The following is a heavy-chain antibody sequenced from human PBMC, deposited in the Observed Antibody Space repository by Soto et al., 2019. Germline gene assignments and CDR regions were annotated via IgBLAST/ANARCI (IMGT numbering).Heavy chain of an antibody. CDR1: GGPISSSSYY. V-gene: IGHV4-39*01. J-gene: IGHJ4*02. CDR2: MYYSGST. CDR3: ARHRWLQLDY. D-gene: IGHD5-12*01. Sequence: QLQLQESGPGLAKPSETLSLTCTVSGGPISSSSYYWGWIRQPPGKGLEWIGSMYYSGSTYYNPSLKSRVTISVDTSKNQFSLKLNSVTAADTAVYYCARHRWLQLDYWGQGTLVTVSS.